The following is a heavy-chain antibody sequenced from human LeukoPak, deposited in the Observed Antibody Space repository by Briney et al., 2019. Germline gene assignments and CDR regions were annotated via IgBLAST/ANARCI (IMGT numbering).Heavy chain of an antibody. CDR2: ISSSSSYI. J-gene: IGHJ4*02. CDR1: GVTFSSYS. D-gene: IGHD3-16*01. V-gene: IGHV3-21*01. Sequence: GGSLRLSCAESGVTFSSYSMNWVRQAPGKGPEWVSSISSSSSYIYYADSVKGRFTISRDNAKNSLYLQMNSLRAEDTAVYYCARRPRGGTEGDYWGQGTLVTVSS. CDR3: ARRPRGGTEGDY.